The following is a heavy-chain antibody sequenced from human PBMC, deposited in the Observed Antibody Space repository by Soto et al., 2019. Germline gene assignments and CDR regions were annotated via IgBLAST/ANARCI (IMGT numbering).Heavy chain of an antibody. CDR3: ARHIRIAAATHYYYYGMDV. D-gene: IGHD6-13*01. CDR2: IYPGDSDT. J-gene: IGHJ6*02. CDR1: GYSFTSYW. V-gene: IGHV5-51*01. Sequence: GESLKISCKGSGYSFTSYWIGWVRQMPGKGLEWMGIIYPGDSDTRYSPSFQGQVTISADKSISTAYLQWSSLKASDTAMYYCARHIRIAAATHYYYYGMDVWGQGTTVTVPS.